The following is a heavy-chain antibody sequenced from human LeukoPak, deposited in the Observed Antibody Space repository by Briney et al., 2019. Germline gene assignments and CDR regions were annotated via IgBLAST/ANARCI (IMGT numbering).Heavy chain of an antibody. J-gene: IGHJ4*02. V-gene: IGHV4-39*01. D-gene: IGHD6-13*01. CDR1: GGSISSSSLF. CDR3: ARQAAAGTFFY. CDR2: IYYSGST. Sequence: ETLSLTCIVSGGSISSSSLFWGWIRQPPGKGLEWIGSIYYSGSTYSNPSLKSRVTISVDTSKNQFSLKLSSVTAADTAVYYCARQAAAGTFFYWGEGTLVTVSS.